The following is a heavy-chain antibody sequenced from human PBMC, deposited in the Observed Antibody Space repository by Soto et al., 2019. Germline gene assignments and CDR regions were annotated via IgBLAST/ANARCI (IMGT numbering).Heavy chain of an antibody. V-gene: IGHV4-4*07. D-gene: IGHD2-2*01. CDR3: VRASMPKAHFDS. Sequence: SGALCRTCPGSVGSIRVYYLSWIRPSAGMGLEWIGRMHTSGSTNYNPSLKSRVTFSVDMSKNQISLKLTSVTAADTALYYCVRASMPKAHFDSWGQGTLVTVSS. CDR2: MHTSGST. CDR1: VGSIRVYY. J-gene: IGHJ4*02.